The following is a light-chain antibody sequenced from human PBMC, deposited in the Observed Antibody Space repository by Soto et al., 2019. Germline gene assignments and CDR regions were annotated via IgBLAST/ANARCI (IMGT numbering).Light chain of an antibody. Sequence: EIVMTQSPATLSVSPGERATLSCRASQSVSSNLAWYQQKPGQAPRLLIYGASTRATGIPARVSGSGSGTEFTLNISSLQSEDFAVYYCQQYNNWPLSFGQGTKVEIK. CDR2: GAS. CDR3: QQYNNWPLS. V-gene: IGKV3-15*01. J-gene: IGKJ1*01. CDR1: QSVSSN.